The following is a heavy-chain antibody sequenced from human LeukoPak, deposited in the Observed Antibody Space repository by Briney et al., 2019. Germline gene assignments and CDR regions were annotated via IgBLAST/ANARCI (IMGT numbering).Heavy chain of an antibody. V-gene: IGHV3-48*03. CDR1: GFTFSSYE. J-gene: IGHJ4*02. Sequence: QPGGSLRLSCAASGFTFSSYEMNWVRQARGRGRGWVSYISSSGSTIYYADSVKGRFTISRDNAKNSLYLQMNSLRAEDTAVYYCARWTTYYYDSSGSFRDYWGQGTLVTVSS. CDR3: ARWTTYYYDSSGSFRDY. D-gene: IGHD3-22*01. CDR2: ISSSGSTI.